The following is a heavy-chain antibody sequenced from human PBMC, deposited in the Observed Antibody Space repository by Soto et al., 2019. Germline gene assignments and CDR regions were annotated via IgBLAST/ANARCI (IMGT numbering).Heavy chain of an antibody. CDR3: ARVNNYESSASRKWLDP. CDR2: INPHSGDT. D-gene: IGHD3-22*01. CDR1: GYTFTSYV. J-gene: IGHJ5*02. V-gene: IGHV1-18*04. Sequence: QLLQSGAEVREPGASVKVSCKASGYTFTSYVVTWMRLPPGLGPEFMGWINPHSGDTNYAQNFQGRFTLTTDTSTNTAYMELRSLKFDDTAVYYCARVNNYESSASRKWLDPWGQGTLCTVS.